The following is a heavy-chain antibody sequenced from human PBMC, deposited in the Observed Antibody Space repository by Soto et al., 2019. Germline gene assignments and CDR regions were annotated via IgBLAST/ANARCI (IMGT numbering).Heavy chain of an antibody. CDR1: GYTFTSYD. V-gene: IGHV1-8*01. J-gene: IGHJ4*02. CDR2: MNPNSGNT. D-gene: IGHD3-22*01. CDR3: AIRPDSSGVFYH. Sequence: SVKVSCKASGYTFTSYDINWVRQATGQGLEWMGWMNPNSGNTGYAQKFQGRVTMTRNTPISKAYMELSSLRSEDTAVYYCAIRPDSSGVFYHCGQGTLVIVSA.